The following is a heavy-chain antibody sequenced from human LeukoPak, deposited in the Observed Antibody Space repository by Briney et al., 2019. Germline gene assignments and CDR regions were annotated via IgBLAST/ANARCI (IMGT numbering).Heavy chain of an antibody. CDR3: ARAVATSWGAFDI. Sequence: GGSLRLSCAASGFTFSSYAMSWVRQAPGQGLEWVSVISVSGDSTYYADSVKGRFTISRDNSKNTLYLQMNSLRAEDTAVYYCARAVATSWGAFDIWGQGTMVTVSS. D-gene: IGHD5-24*01. CDR2: ISVSGDST. V-gene: IGHV3-23*01. J-gene: IGHJ3*02. CDR1: GFTFSSYA.